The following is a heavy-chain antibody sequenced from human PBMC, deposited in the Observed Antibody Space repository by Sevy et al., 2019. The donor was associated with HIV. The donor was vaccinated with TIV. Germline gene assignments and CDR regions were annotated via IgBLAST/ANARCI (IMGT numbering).Heavy chain of an antibody. D-gene: IGHD6-13*01. Sequence: SETLSLTCTVSGGSISSSSYYWGWIRQPPGKGLEWIGSIYYSGSTYYNPSLKSRVTISVDTSKNQFSLKLSSVTAVDTAVYYCASQPTSSGSSWYADDAFDIWGQGTMVTVSS. CDR2: IYYSGST. CDR3: ASQPTSSGSSWYADDAFDI. V-gene: IGHV4-39*01. CDR1: GGSISSSSYY. J-gene: IGHJ3*02.